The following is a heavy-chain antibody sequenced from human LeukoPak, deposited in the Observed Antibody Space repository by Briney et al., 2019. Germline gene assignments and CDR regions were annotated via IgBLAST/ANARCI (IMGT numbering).Heavy chain of an antibody. V-gene: IGHV3-64*01. CDR2: ISSNGGNT. CDR1: GFTFSSYA. Sequence: GGSLRLSCAASGFTFSSYAMHWVRQAPGKGLEYVSVISSNGGNTYYANSVKGRFTISRDNSKNTLYLQMGSLRAEDTAVYYCTRTRQSGRSSSLGDAFDIWGQGTMVIVSS. J-gene: IGHJ3*02. CDR3: TRTRQSGRSSSLGDAFDI. D-gene: IGHD6-6*01.